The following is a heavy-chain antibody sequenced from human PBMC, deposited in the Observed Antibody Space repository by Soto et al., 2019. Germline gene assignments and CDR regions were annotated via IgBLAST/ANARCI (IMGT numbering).Heavy chain of an antibody. CDR2: ISYDGSNK. CDR1: GFTFSSYA. J-gene: IGHJ4*02. Sequence: QVQLVESGGGVVQPGRSLRLSCAASGFTFSSYAMHWVRQAPGKGLEWVAVISYDGSNKYYADSVKGRFTISRDNSKNTLYLQMNSLRAEDTAVYYCAREPKNYGAVFDYWGQGTLVTVSS. D-gene: IGHD3-10*01. CDR3: AREPKNYGAVFDY. V-gene: IGHV3-30-3*01.